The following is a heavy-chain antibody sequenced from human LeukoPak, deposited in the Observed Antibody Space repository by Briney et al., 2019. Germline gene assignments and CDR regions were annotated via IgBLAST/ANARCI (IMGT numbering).Heavy chain of an antibody. V-gene: IGHV4-4*08. CDR1: GGSISSYY. D-gene: IGHD5-18*01. J-gene: IGHJ6*03. CDR2: IYTSGST. CDR3: ARGGGYSYGSTYYYYYMDV. Sequence: PSETLSLTCTVSGGSISSYYWSWIRQPPGKGLEWIGRIYTSGSTNYNPSLKSRVTISVDTSKNQFSLKLSSVTAADTAVYYCARGGGYSYGSTYYYYYMDVWGKGTTVTVSS.